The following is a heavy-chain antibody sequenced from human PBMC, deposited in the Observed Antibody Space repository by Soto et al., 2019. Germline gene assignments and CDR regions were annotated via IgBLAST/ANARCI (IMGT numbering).Heavy chain of an antibody. CDR1: GFTFSSYA. V-gene: IGHV3-23*01. Sequence: PGGSLRLSCAASGFTFSSYAMSWVRQAPGKGLEWVSAISGSGGSTYYADSVKGRFTISRDNSKNTLYLQMNSLRAEDTAVYYCAKDRVNIAAAGTTWANYYYGMGVWGQGTTVTVSS. CDR3: AKDRVNIAAAGTTWANYYYGMGV. CDR2: ISGSGGST. D-gene: IGHD6-13*01. J-gene: IGHJ6*02.